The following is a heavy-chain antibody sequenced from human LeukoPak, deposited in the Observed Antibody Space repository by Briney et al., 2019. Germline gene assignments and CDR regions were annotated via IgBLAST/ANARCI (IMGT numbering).Heavy chain of an antibody. D-gene: IGHD4/OR15-4a*01. Sequence: ASVXXXCKASGYTFTSDGFSWVGQAPGQGGERMAWISAYNGKTNYEQNFQGRVTKNTETSTSTDYMEMRSLRSDDTAVYYCARFSDYGVNSGFDYWGQGTLVTVSS. CDR1: GYTFTSDG. J-gene: IGHJ4*02. V-gene: IGHV1-18*01. CDR2: ISAYNGKT. CDR3: ARFSDYGVNSGFDY.